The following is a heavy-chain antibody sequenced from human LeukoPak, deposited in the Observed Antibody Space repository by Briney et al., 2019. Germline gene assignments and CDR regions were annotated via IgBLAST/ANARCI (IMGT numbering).Heavy chain of an antibody. D-gene: IGHD3-3*01. Sequence: TGGSLRLSCAASGFTFDDYGMSWVRQAPGKGLEWVSGINWNGGSTGYADSVKGRFTISRDNAKNSLYLQMNSLRAEDAALYYCARVGIKILEFRDYYMDVWGKGTTVTVSS. CDR1: GFTFDDYG. J-gene: IGHJ6*03. CDR3: ARVGIKILEFRDYYMDV. V-gene: IGHV3-20*04. CDR2: INWNGGST.